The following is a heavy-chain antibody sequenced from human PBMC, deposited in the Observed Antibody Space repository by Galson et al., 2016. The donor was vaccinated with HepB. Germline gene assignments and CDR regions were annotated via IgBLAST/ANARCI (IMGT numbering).Heavy chain of an antibody. CDR3: ARDGGGGYNLDY. V-gene: IGHV3-7*01. D-gene: IGHD5-24*01. CDR1: GFTFSNYW. CDR2: IKQDGNEK. J-gene: IGHJ4*02. Sequence: SLRLSCAASGFTFSNYWMSWVRQAPGKGLEWVANIKQDGNEKYYVDSVKGRFTISRDNAKNSVYLQMNSLRDEDTAVYFCARDGGGGYNLDYWGQGTLVTVSS.